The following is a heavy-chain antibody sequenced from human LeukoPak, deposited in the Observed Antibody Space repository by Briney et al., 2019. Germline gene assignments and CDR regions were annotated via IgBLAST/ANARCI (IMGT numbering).Heavy chain of an antibody. CDR2: IYNSGST. D-gene: IGHD6-13*01. CDR3: ARAYSSSWYYNWFDP. V-gene: IGHV4-38-2*02. J-gene: IGHJ5*02. CDR1: GYSISSGYY. Sequence: SETLSLTCTVSGYSISSGYYWGWIRQPPGKGLEWIGRIYNSGSTYYNPSLKSRVTISVDTSKNQFSLKLRSVTAADTAMYYCARAYSSSWYYNWFDPWGQGTLVTVSS.